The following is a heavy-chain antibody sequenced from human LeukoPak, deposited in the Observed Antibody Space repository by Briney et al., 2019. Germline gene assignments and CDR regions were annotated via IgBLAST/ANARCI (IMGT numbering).Heavy chain of an antibody. V-gene: IGHV1-2*06. CDR3: ARAPGRAANDY. CDR2: INPNSGGT. CDR1: GYTFTGHN. D-gene: IGHD2-15*01. Sequence: ASVKVSCKASGYTFTGHNIHWVRQAPGRGLEWMGRINPNSGGTNYAQKFQGRVTMTRDTSISTAYMELSRLRSDDTAVYYCARAPGRAANDYWGQGTLVTVSS. J-gene: IGHJ4*02.